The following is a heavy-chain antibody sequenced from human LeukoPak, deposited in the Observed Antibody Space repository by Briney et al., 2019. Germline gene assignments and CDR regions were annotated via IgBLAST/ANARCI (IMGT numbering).Heavy chain of an antibody. V-gene: IGHV4-34*01. J-gene: IGHJ3*02. D-gene: IGHD4-23*01. CDR2: INHSGST. Sequence: SETLSLTCAVYGGSFSGYYWSWVRQPPGKGLEWIGEINHSGSTNYNPSLKSRVTISVDTSKNQFSLKLSSVTAADTAVYYCASPTVGVVMGAFDIWGQGTMVTVSS. CDR3: ASPTVGVVMGAFDI. CDR1: GGSFSGYY.